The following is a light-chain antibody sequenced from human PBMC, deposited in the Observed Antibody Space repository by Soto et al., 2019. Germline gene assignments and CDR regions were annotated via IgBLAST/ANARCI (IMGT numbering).Light chain of an antibody. CDR1: TGAVTSGYY. V-gene: IGLV7-43*01. Sequence: QTVVTQEPSLTVSPGGTVNLTCASSTGAVTSGYYPNWFQQKPGQAPRALIYSTSNKHPWTPARCSGSLLGGKADLTLSGVQPEDEAEYYCPLYYGGAQVVFGGGTKLTVL. CDR2: STS. CDR3: PLYYGGAQVV. J-gene: IGLJ3*02.